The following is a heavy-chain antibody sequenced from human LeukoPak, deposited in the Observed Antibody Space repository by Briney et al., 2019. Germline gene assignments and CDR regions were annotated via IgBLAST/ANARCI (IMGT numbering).Heavy chain of an antibody. Sequence: TGGSLRLSCAASEFVFGDFYMSWVRQAPGRGLEWISYISSGGDTIYYADSVKGRFTISRDNAKNSLYLQMNSLRAEDTAVYYCAEIGGGDQNWGQGTLVTVSS. CDR1: EFVFGDFY. J-gene: IGHJ4*02. CDR3: AEIGGGDQN. CDR2: ISSGGDTI. D-gene: IGHD2-21*02. V-gene: IGHV3-11*04.